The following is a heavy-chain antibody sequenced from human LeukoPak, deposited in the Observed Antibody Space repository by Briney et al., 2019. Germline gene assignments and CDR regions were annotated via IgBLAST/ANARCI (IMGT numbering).Heavy chain of an antibody. CDR3: AREDAEQMDNSFDI. J-gene: IGHJ3*02. CDR1: GGSISSYY. CDR2: IHYSGNT. D-gene: IGHD5-24*01. Sequence: PSETLSLTCTVSGGSISSYYWSWIRQPPGKGLEWIGYIHYSGNTNYNPSLKSRVTISLVTSKNQFSLKLSSVTAADTAVYYCAREDAEQMDNSFDIWGQGTMVTVSS. V-gene: IGHV4-59*01.